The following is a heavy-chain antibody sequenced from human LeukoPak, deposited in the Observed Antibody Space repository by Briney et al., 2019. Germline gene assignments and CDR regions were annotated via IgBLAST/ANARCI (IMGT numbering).Heavy chain of an antibody. J-gene: IGHJ4*02. CDR3: ARQNYDILTGYYDDY. Sequence: ESGPTLVNPTQTLTLTCTFSGFSLSTSGMCVSWIRQPPGKSLEWLAHIYWDDDKYYSTSLKTRLTISKDTSKNQVVLTMTNMDPVDTATYYCARQNYDILTGYYDDYWGQGTLVTVSS. V-gene: IGHV2-70*01. CDR1: GFSLSTSGMC. D-gene: IGHD3-9*01. CDR2: IYWDDDK.